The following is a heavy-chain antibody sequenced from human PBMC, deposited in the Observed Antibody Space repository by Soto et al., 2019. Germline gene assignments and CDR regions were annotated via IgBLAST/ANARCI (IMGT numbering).Heavy chain of an antibody. V-gene: IGHV1-2*02. D-gene: IGHD2-2*01. Sequence: ASVEVSCKASEYPFSGMYLHWVRQAPGQGLEWMALINPTTGGTKYAQKFQGRVSMTWDTSISTAYMEMSSLKSDDTAIYYCARGYCSSNGCSDYFDYWGQGTLVTVSS. J-gene: IGHJ4*02. CDR1: EYPFSGMY. CDR3: ARGYCSSNGCSDYFDY. CDR2: INPTTGGT.